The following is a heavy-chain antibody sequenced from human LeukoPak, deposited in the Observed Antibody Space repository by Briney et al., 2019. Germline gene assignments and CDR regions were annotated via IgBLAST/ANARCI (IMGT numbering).Heavy chain of an antibody. CDR3: ARGRLILTGYLTATVVGFDY. J-gene: IGHJ4*02. D-gene: IGHD3-9*01. CDR2: IYTSGST. Sequence: ASETLSLTCTVSGGSISSGSYYWSWIRQPAGKGLEWIGRIYTSGSTNYNPSLKSRATISVDTSKDQFSLKLSSVTAADTAVYYCARGRLILTGYLTATVVGFDYWGQGTLVTVSS. V-gene: IGHV4-61*02. CDR1: GGSISSGSYY.